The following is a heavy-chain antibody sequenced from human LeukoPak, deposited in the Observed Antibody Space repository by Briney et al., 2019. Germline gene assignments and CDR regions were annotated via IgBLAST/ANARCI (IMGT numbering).Heavy chain of an antibody. CDR3: ARRSSRGWHFDY. CDR2: ICTSGST. Sequence: PSQTLSLTCTVSGGSISSGSYYWSWIRQPAGKGLEWVGRICTSGSTNYNPSLKSRVTISVDTSKNQFSLKLNSVTAADTAVYYCARRSSRGWHFDYWGQGTLVTVSS. J-gene: IGHJ4*02. CDR1: GGSISSGSYY. V-gene: IGHV4-61*02. D-gene: IGHD6-19*01.